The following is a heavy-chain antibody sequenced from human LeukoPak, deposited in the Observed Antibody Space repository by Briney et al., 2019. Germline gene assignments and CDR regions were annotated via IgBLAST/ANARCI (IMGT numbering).Heavy chain of an antibody. CDR3: ARMGCSGGSCYPLYWYFDL. V-gene: IGHV4-61*01. D-gene: IGHD2-15*01. CDR1: GDSIFNSNSY. CDR2: IYYSGST. Sequence: SETLSLTCSVSGDSIFNSNSYWSWIRQPPGKGLEWIGYIYYSGSTNYNPSLKSRVTISVDTSKNQFSLKLSSVTAADTAVYYCARMGCSGGSCYPLYWYFDLWGRGTLVTVSS. J-gene: IGHJ2*01.